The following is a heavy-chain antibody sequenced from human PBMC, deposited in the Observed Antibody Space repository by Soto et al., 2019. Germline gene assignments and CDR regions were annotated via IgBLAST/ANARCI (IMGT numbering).Heavy chain of an antibody. CDR3: ARDSFRYSSSWYYDY. Sequence: VQLVESGGGVVQPGRSLRLSCAASGFTFSSYGMHWVRQAPGKGLEWVAVIWYDGSNKYYADSVKGRFTISRDNSKNTLYLQMTSLRAEDTAVYYCARDSFRYSSSWYYDYWGQGTLVTVSS. J-gene: IGHJ4*02. V-gene: IGHV3-33*01. CDR2: IWYDGSNK. D-gene: IGHD6-13*01. CDR1: GFTFSSYG.